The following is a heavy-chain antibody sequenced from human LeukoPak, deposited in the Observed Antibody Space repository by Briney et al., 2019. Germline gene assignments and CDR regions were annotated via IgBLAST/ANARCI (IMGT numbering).Heavy chain of an antibody. V-gene: IGHV3-23*01. CDR2: VSGSGGAK. Sequence: GGALRLSCAACGFTYNNYALRGVRQARGMGLEWLSYVSGSGGAKYYAASVKGRFTISRDNSKNTVYLQIGSLRAEDTAVYYCAKNRGGTYKYYMDVWGNGTTVTVSS. J-gene: IGHJ6*03. CDR1: GFTYNNYA. D-gene: IGHD1-1*01. CDR3: AKNRGGTYKYYMDV.